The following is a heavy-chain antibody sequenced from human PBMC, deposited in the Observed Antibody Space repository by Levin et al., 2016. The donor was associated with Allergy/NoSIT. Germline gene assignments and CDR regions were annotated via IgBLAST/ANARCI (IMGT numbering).Heavy chain of an antibody. CDR2: INPDGSTT. D-gene: IGHD5-12*01. CDR1: VVSFGTYW. J-gene: IGHJ4*02. CDR3: ARGGSYYFDY. Sequence: CVVSFGTYWIHWVRQAPGKGLVWVARINPDGSTTNYADSVKGRFTISRENAKNTVYLQMNSLGDEESGVYFCARGGSYYFDYWGQGALVTVSS. V-gene: IGHV3-74*01.